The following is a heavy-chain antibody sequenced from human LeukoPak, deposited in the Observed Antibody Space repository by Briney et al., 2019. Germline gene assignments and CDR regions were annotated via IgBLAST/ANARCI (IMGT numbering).Heavy chain of an antibody. CDR2: IIPIFGTA. D-gene: IGHD3-10*01. V-gene: IGHV1-69*13. Sequence: SVKVSCKASGGTFSSYAISWVRQAPGQGLEWMGGIIPIFGTANYALKFQGRVTITADESTTTAYMELSSLRSEDTAVYYCAREGGQTLDYYGSGSSLDYWGQGTLVIVSS. CDR1: GGTFSSYA. J-gene: IGHJ4*02. CDR3: AREGGQTLDYYGSGSSLDY.